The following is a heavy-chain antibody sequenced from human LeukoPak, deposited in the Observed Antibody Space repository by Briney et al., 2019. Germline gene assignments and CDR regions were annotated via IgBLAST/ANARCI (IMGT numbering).Heavy chain of an antibody. CDR3: AKGWGIPIFGVVTN. Sequence: GGSLRLSCAVSGFPFSNYGMSWVRQAPGKGLEWVAVISYDGSNKYFADSVKGRFTISRDNSKNTLYLQMNSLRAEDTAVYYCAKGWGIPIFGVVTNWGQGTLVTVSS. D-gene: IGHD3-3*01. V-gene: IGHV3-30*18. CDR1: GFPFSNYG. CDR2: ISYDGSNK. J-gene: IGHJ4*02.